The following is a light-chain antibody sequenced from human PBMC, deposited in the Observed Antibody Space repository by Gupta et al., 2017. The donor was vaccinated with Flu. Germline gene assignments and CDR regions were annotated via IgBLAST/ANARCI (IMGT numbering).Light chain of an antibody. J-gene: IGKJ1*01. Sequence: LGEAATITCKSSRDLLYSSNNKNYLAWFQQKPGQPPKLLIYWAATRESGVPDRFSGSGSGTDFTLTISSLQAEDVAVYYCQQYYSTPRTFGQGTKVEIK. CDR3: QQYYSTPRT. V-gene: IGKV4-1*01. CDR1: RDLLYSSNNKNY. CDR2: WAA.